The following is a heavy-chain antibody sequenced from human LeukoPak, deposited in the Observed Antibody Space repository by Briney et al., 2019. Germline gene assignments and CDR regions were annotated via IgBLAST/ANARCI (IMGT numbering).Heavy chain of an antibody. J-gene: IGHJ4*02. CDR2: IKQDGSEK. V-gene: IGHV3-7*01. CDR1: GVTFSSYW. D-gene: IGHD3-10*01. CDR3: ARDRYGSGSYYSYYFDY. Sequence: GGSLRLSCAASGVTFSSYWMSWVRQAPGKGLEWVANIKQDGSEKYYVDSVKGRFTISRDSAKNSLYLQMNSLRAEDTAVYYCARDRYGSGSYYSYYFDYWGQGTLVTVSS.